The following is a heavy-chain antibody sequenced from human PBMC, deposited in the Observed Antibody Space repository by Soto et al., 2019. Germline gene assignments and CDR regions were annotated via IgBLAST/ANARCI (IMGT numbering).Heavy chain of an antibody. D-gene: IGHD3-10*01. V-gene: IGHV3-7*01. CDR1: GFSFSDYW. J-gene: IGHJ4*02. Sequence: EVPLVESGGGLVQDGGSLRLSCAASGFSFSDYWMSWVRQAPGKGLEWVANIKHGGTKKFYVDSVKGRFTISRDNAKNSLSLQMDSLRVEDTAVYFCASAISWARAGINWGQGTLVTVSS. CDR2: IKHGGTKK. CDR3: ASAISWARAGIN.